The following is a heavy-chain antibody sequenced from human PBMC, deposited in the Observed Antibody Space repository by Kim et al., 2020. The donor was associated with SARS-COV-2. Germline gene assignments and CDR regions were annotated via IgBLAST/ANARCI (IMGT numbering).Heavy chain of an antibody. CDR2: SP. D-gene: IGHD3-22*01. V-gene: IGHV3-74*01. J-gene: IGHJ4*02. Sequence: SPTCAYSVKGRFTNSRSDAKNTLYLQMNSLRAEDTAVYYCARLGGSGYYPYWGQGTLVTVSS. CDR3: ARLGGSGYYPY.